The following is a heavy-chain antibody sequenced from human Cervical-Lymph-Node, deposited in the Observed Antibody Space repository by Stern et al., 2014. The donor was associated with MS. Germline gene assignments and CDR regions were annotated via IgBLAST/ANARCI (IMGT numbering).Heavy chain of an antibody. V-gene: IGHV4-59*01. D-gene: IGHD1-26*01. J-gene: IGHJ4*02. Sequence: VQLVESGPGLVKPSETLSLTCTVSGGSISRYYWSWIRQPPGKGLEWIGYIYYSGSTNYNPSLKSRVTISVDTSKNQFSLKLSSVTAADTAVYYCATGGTFDYWGQGTLVTVSS. CDR1: GGSISRYY. CDR3: ATGGTFDY. CDR2: IYYSGST.